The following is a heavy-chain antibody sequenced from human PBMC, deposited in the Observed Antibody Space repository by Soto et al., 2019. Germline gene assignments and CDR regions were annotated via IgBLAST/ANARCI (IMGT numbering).Heavy chain of an antibody. J-gene: IGHJ4*01. D-gene: IGHD2-15*01. CDR2: IWYDGTDT. CDR3: ARGRGYCSGGSCYYFDY. CDR1: GFTFSRYG. Sequence: VGSLRLSCAASGFTFSRYGMHWVRQAPGKGLEWVAVIWYDGTDTYYVDSVKGRFTISRENSKNTLYLQMDSLRAEDTAVYYCARGRGYCSGGSCYYFDYWGHGTLVTVSS. V-gene: IGHV3-33*01.